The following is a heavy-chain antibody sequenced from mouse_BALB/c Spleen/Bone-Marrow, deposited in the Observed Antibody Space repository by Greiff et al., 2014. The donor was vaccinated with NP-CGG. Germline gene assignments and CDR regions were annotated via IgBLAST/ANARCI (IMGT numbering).Heavy chain of an antibody. CDR3: TRSRDYGNWFAT. Sequence: QVQLQQSGAELVKPGASVKMSCKASGYTFTSYWMHWVKQRPGQGLEWIGVIDPSDSYTSYNQKFKGKATLTVDTSSSTAYMQLSSLTSEDSAVYYCTRSRDYGNWFATGAKGLWSLSLQ. V-gene: IGHV1S127*01. CDR2: IDPSDSYT. CDR1: GYTFTSYW. J-gene: IGHJ3*01. D-gene: IGHD2-1*01.